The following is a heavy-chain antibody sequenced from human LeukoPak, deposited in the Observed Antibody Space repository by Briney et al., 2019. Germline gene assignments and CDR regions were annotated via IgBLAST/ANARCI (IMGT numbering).Heavy chain of an antibody. Sequence: SETLSLTCAVYGGPFSGYYWNWIRRPPGKGLEWIGEINHSGSTNYNPSLKSRVTISVDTSKNQFSLKLSSVTAADTAVYYCARGVHDYGASLGYWGQGTLVTVSS. J-gene: IGHJ4*02. CDR3: ARGVHDYGASLGY. V-gene: IGHV4-34*01. CDR1: GGPFSGYY. CDR2: INHSGST. D-gene: IGHD4-17*01.